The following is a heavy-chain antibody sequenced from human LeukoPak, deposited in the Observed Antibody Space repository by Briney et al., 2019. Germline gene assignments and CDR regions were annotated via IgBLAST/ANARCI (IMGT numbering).Heavy chain of an antibody. D-gene: IGHD6-13*01. V-gene: IGHV4-39*07. CDR3: ARDSRISAAGRGLYYFDY. CDR1: GGSISSSSYY. CDR2: IYYSGST. Sequence: SETLSLTCTVSGGSISSSSYYWGWIRQPPGKGLEWIGSIYYSGSTYYNPSLKSRVTISVDTSKNQFSLKLSPVTAADTAVYYCARDSRISAAGRGLYYFDYWGQGTLVTVSS. J-gene: IGHJ4*02.